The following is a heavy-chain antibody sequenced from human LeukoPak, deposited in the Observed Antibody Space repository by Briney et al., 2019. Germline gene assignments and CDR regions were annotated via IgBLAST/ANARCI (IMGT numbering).Heavy chain of an antibody. CDR2: IKQDGSEE. CDR1: GFTFSIYW. Sequence: PGGSLRLSCAASGFTFSIYWMSWVRQAPGKGLEWVANIKQDGSEEYYVDSVKGRFTISRDNSKNTLYLQMNSLRAEDTAMYYCTKAPPGKFDPWGQGTLVTVSS. D-gene: IGHD3-10*01. J-gene: IGHJ5*02. V-gene: IGHV3-7*03. CDR3: TKAPPGKFDP.